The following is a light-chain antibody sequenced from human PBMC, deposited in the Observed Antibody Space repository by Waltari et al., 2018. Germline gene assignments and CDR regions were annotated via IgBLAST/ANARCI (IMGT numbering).Light chain of an antibody. CDR1: GPNIASNT. CDR3: ATWDDSLNAWV. CDR2: SDN. Sequence: QSVLSQPPSASGTPGQRITISCSGSGPNIASNTVNWYQQVPETAPKLHVHSDNRWPSGVPDRFSGSKSGTSASLAISGLQSEDEATYYCATWDDSLNAWVFGGGTKVTVL. V-gene: IGLV1-44*01. J-gene: IGLJ3*02.